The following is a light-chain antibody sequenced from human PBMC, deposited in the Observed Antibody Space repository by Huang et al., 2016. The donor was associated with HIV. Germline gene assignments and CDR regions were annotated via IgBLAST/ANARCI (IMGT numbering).Light chain of an antibody. CDR2: DAS. CDR3: QQRSNWPPTT. Sequence: EVVLTQSPATLYLSPGERATLSCRASQSISRYLSWYQHKHGQAPRLLMYDASNRATGIPARFSGSGSGTDFTLTISSLEPEDFAVYYCQQRSNWPPTTFGQGTKVEIK. J-gene: IGKJ1*01. CDR1: QSISRY. V-gene: IGKV3-11*01.